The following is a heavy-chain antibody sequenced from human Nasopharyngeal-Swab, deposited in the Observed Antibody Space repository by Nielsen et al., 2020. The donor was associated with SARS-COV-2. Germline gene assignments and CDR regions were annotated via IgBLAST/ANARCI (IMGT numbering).Heavy chain of an antibody. Sequence: GESLKISRATSGFIFSDSAMHWVRQASGKGLEWVGRIRSKTNNYATAYGASVKGRFTISRDDSNNMAYLQMNSLKSEDTAVYYCARKYDSSGHQFDWGQGTLVTVSS. D-gene: IGHD3-22*01. CDR2: IRSKTNNYAT. CDR1: GFIFSDSA. J-gene: IGHJ4*02. V-gene: IGHV3-73*01. CDR3: ARKYDSSGHQFD.